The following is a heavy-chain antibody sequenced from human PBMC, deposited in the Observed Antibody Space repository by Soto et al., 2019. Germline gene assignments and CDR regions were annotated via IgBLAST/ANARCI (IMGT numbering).Heavy chain of an antibody. Sequence: QVQLQESGPGLVKSSQTLSLTCSVSGGSISRSVYYWTWLRQHPGKGLEWIGHIYYAGSTYSNPSLESRLSLSLDTSNNQFSLKLNSVTAADTAVYYCARGLTTLYYFDSWGQGTLVSVSS. CDR1: GGSISRSVYY. CDR3: ARGLTTLYYFDS. J-gene: IGHJ4*02. CDR2: IYYAGST. D-gene: IGHD1-1*01. V-gene: IGHV4-31*02.